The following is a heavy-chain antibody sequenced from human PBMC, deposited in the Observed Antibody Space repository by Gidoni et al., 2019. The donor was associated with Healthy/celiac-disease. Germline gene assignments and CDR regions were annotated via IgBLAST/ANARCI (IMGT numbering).Heavy chain of an antibody. V-gene: IGHV3-7*03. CDR1: GFTFSSYW. CDR3: ARESLGGFDY. D-gene: IGHD1-26*01. Sequence: EVQLVESGGGLVQPGGSRRRTCDASGFTFSSYWMSWVRQAPGKGLGWVADIKQDGSEKYYVDSVKGRFTISRDNAKTSLYLQMNSLRAEDTSVYYCARESLGGFDYWGQGTLVTVSS. CDR2: IKQDGSEK. J-gene: IGHJ4*02.